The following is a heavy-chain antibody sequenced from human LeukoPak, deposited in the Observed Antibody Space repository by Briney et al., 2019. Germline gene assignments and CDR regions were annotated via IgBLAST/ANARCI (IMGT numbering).Heavy chain of an antibody. CDR3: ARGTYYYDSSGYPDY. D-gene: IGHD3-22*01. V-gene: IGHV4-59*01. J-gene: IGHJ4*02. CDR2: IYYSGST. Sequence: SETVSLTCTVSGGSISSYYWSWIRQPPGKGLEWNGYIYYSGSTNYNPSLKSRVTISVDASKNQFSLKLSSVTAADTAVYYCARGTYYYDSSGYPDYWGQGTLVTVSS. CDR1: GGSISSYY.